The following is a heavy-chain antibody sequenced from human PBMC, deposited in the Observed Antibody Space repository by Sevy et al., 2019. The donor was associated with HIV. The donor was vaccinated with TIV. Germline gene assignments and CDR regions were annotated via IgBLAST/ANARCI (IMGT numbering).Heavy chain of an antibody. CDR3: ASEYSFAAFFDY. CDR2: IKEDGSEE. CDR1: GFTFSSYA. J-gene: IGHJ4*02. V-gene: IGHV3-7*01. D-gene: IGHD5-12*01. Sequence: GGSLRLSCAASGFTFSSYAMSWVRQAPGKGLEWVANIKEDGSEENYVDSVKGRFTISRDNAKNSVYLEMNSLRVEDTAVYFCASEYSFAAFFDYWGQGTRVTVSS.